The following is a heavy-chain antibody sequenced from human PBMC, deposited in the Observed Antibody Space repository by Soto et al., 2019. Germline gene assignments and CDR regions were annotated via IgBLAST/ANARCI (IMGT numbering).Heavy chain of an antibody. D-gene: IGHD3-10*01. Sequence: SETLSLTCAVYGGSFSGYYWSWIRQPPGKGLEWIGEINHSGSTNYNPSLKSRVTISVDTSKNQFSLKLSSVTAADTAVYYCARRLRITMVRGVIGGMDVWGQGTTVT. V-gene: IGHV4-34*01. CDR2: INHSGST. CDR1: GGSFSGYY. CDR3: ARRLRITMVRGVIGGMDV. J-gene: IGHJ6*02.